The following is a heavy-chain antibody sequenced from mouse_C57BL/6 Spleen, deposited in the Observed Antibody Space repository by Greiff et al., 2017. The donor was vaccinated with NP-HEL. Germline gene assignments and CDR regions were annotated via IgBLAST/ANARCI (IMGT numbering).Heavy chain of an antibody. CDR3: ARKFHYYGSSYFDY. CDR1: GYTFTSYW. J-gene: IGHJ2*01. V-gene: IGHV1-55*01. CDR2: IYPGSGST. Sequence: QVQLQQPGAELVKPGASVKMSCKASGYTFTSYWITWVKQRPGQGLEWIGDIYPGSGSTNYNEKFKSKATLTVDTSSSTAYMQLSILTSEDSAVYYCARKFHYYGSSYFDYWGQGTTLTVSS. D-gene: IGHD1-1*01.